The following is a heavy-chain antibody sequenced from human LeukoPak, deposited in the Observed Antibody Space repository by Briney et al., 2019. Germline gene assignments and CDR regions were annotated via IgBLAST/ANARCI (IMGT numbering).Heavy chain of an antibody. V-gene: IGHV5-51*01. CDR2: INPGDSNT. J-gene: IGHJ4*02. D-gene: IGHD2-15*01. CDR3: ARHEKWSTGDY. Sequence: GESLKISCKASGYIFSNYWIGWVRQLPGKGLEWMGIINPGDSNTRYSTSFEGQVTISADKSIGTAYLQWSSLKASDTAIYYCARHEKWSTGDYWGQGTLVTVSS. CDR1: GYIFSNYW.